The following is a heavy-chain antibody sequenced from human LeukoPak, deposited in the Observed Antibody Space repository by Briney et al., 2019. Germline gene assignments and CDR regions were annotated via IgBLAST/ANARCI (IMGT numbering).Heavy chain of an antibody. CDR3: ARGLVTSDAFDI. CDR2: IYYSGST. J-gene: IGHJ3*02. CDR1: GGSISSSSYY. Sequence: SETLSLTCTVSGGSISSSSYYWGWIRQPPGKGLEWIGSIYYSGSTYYNPSLKSRVTISVDTSKNQFSLKLSSVTAADTAVYYCARGLVTSDAFDIWGQGTMVTVSS. V-gene: IGHV4-39*07. D-gene: IGHD2-21*02.